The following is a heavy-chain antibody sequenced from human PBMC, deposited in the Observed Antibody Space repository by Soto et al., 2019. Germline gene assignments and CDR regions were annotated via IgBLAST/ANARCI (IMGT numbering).Heavy chain of an antibody. CDR3: ARRTLAAAGYYFDY. CDR2: IYYSGST. D-gene: IGHD6-13*01. V-gene: IGHV4-39*01. J-gene: IGHJ4*02. CDR1: GDSISSSHYY. Sequence: SETLSLTCTVSGDSISSSHYYWGWIRQPPGKGLQWIGNIYYSGSTYYNPSLQSRVTISVDTSKNQFSLKLSSVTAADTAVYYCARRTLAAAGYYFDYWGQGTLVTVSS.